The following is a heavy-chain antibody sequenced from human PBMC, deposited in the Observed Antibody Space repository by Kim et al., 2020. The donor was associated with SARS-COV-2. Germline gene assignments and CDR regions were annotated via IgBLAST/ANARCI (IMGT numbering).Heavy chain of an antibody. CDR1: GFTFSRHS. V-gene: IGHV3-30*04. CDR2: ISFDGSFI. CDR3: ARAQIGGHGALDA. J-gene: IGHJ3*01. Sequence: GGSLRLSCADSGFTFSRHSMHWVRQAPGKGLEWVALISFDGSFIRYGDSVKGRFTISRDNSRNTLYLHMNSLNTGDTAVYYCARAQIGGHGALDAWGQG.